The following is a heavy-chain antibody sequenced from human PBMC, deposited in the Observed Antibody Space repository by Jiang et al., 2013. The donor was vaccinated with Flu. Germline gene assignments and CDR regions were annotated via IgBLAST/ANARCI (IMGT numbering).Heavy chain of an antibody. CDR2: IIPILGIA. V-gene: IGHV1-69*04. J-gene: IGHJ5*02. D-gene: IGHD3-10*01. Sequence: GLEWMGRIIPILGIANYAQKFQGRVTITADKSTSTAYMELSSLRSEDTAVYYCARAMVRGVIIWFDPWGQGTLVTVSS. CDR3: ARAMVRGVIIWFDP.